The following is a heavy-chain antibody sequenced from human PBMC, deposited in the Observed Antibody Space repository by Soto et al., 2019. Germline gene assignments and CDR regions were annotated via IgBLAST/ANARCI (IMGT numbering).Heavy chain of an antibody. CDR2: IYYSGST. CDR3: ASFIAARPEYYYYYMDV. D-gene: IGHD6-6*01. Sequence: SETLSLTCPVSGASISSSSYYWGWIRQPPGKGLEWIGSIYYSGSTYYNPSLKSRVTISVDTFKNQFSLKLSSVTAADTAVYYCASFIAARPEYYYYYMDVWGKGTTVTVSS. J-gene: IGHJ6*03. CDR1: GASISSSSYY. V-gene: IGHV4-39*01.